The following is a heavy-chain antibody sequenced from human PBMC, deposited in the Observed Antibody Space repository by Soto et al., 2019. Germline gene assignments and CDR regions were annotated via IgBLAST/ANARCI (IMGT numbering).Heavy chain of an antibody. CDR1: GYTFTSYY. V-gene: IGHV1-46*01. CDR3: ARGCLNRSYGDFAAFFDY. D-gene: IGHD4-17*01. J-gene: IGHJ4*02. Sequence: ASVKVSFKASGYTFTSYYMHWLRQAPGQGLEWMGIINPSGGSTSYAQKFQGRVTMTRDTSTSTVYMELSSLRSEDTAVYYCARGCLNRSYGDFAAFFDYWGQGTLVTVSS. CDR2: INPSGGST.